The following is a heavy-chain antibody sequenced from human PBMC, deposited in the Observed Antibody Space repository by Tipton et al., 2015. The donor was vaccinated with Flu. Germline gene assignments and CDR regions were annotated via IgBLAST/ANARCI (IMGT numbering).Heavy chain of an antibody. V-gene: IGHV4-39*07. CDR2: VSRTGST. J-gene: IGHJ5*02. CDR3: ARRDYSNYVSDPKSWFDP. D-gene: IGHD4-11*01. CDR1: GASITSNSAY. Sequence: LRLSCSVSGASITSNSAYWGWIRQPPGRGPEWVGTVSRTGSTIYNPSLKSRVTISIDTSKNQFSLNMRSVTAADMAVYYCARRDYSNYVSDPKSWFDPWGQGTLVAVSS.